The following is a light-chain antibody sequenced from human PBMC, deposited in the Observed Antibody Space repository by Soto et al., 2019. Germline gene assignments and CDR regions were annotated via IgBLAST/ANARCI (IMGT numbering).Light chain of an antibody. CDR3: HSFSSSTSLYV. V-gene: IGLV2-14*01. CDR1: TRDIAIYNY. CDR2: QAT. J-gene: IGLJ1*01. Sequence: QSALTQPASVSGSLGQSITISCTGTTRDIAIYNYIFRYQPLPRKAPKLLIYQATNRHSGISNRCSGSKSGNTASLTISGLQAANEADYYCHSFSSSTSLYVFGTGTKVTVL.